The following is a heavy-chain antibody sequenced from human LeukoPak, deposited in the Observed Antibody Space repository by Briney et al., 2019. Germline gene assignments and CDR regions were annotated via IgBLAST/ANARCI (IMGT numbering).Heavy chain of an antibody. CDR2: INPSGGST. CDR3: ARDANYDSSGHDY. J-gene: IGHJ4*02. CDR1: GGTFSSYA. V-gene: IGHV1-46*01. Sequence: GASVKVSCKASGGTFSSYAISWVRQAPGQGLEWMGIINPSGGSTSYAQKFQGRVTMTRDTSTSTVYMELSSLRSEDTAVYYCARDANYDSSGHDYWGQGTLVTVSS. D-gene: IGHD3-22*01.